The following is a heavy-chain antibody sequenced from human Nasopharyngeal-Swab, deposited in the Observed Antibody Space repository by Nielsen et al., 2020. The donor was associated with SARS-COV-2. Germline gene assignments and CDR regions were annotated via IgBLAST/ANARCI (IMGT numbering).Heavy chain of an antibody. CDR1: GFTFSGYT. J-gene: IGHJ5*02. V-gene: IGHV3-21*01. CDR2: ISSTTPYI. D-gene: IGHD1-7*01. Sequence: GGSLRLSCVASGFTFSGYTMNWVRQAPGKGLEWISSISSTTPYIYYADSVKGRFTTSRDNAKNSLYLQMNFLRVEDTAMYYCARDTGGPPNYFDPWGQGTLVTVSS. CDR3: ARDTGGPPNYFDP.